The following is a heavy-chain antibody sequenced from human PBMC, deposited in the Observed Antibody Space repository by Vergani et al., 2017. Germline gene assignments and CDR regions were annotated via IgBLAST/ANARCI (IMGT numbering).Heavy chain of an antibody. J-gene: IGHJ4*02. V-gene: IGHV3-74*01. Sequence: EVQLVDSGGDLVQPWGSLRLSCAASGFTFRAYWMHWVRQTPGKGLVWVAHVNSYGDVTAYAASVKGRFTIPGENSMNTVFLEMKSRKVEDTAVYYCARGDYGANTAFDSWGPGTLVTVSS. D-gene: IGHD4-23*01. CDR1: GFTFRAYW. CDR2: VNSYGDVT. CDR3: ARGDYGANTAFDS.